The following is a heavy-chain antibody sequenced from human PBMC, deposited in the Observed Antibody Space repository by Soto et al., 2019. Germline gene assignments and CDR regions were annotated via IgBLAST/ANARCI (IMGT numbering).Heavy chain of an antibody. V-gene: IGHV3-23*01. CDR1: GFTFSSYA. J-gene: IGHJ4*02. Sequence: PGGSLRLSCAASGFTFSSYAMSWVRQAPGKGLEWVSVISGSGDTTYYADSVKGRFTISRDNSKNALYLQMNSLRAEDTALYYCAKVVRYCTGGTCYGWQYYFDYWGQGTLVTVSS. CDR2: ISGSGDTT. D-gene: IGHD2-15*01. CDR3: AKVVRYCTGGTCYGWQYYFDY.